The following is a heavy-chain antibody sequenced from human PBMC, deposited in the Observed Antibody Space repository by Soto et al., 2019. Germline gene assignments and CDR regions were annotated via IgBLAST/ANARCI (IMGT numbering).Heavy chain of an antibody. J-gene: IGHJ4*02. V-gene: IGHV3-66*01. D-gene: IGHD3-16*01. CDR2: IYSGGST. CDR3: ARDVGGDYDY. Sequence: EVQLVESGGGLVRPGGSLRLSCAASGFTVSSNYMSWVRQAPGKGLEWVSVIYSGGSTYYADSVKGRFTISRDNSKNTVYLQMNSLSVEDTAVYYCARDVGGDYDYWGQGTLVTVSS. CDR1: GFTVSSNY.